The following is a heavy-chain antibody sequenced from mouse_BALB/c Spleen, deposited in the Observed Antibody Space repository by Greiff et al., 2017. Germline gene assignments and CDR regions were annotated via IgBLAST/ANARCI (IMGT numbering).Heavy chain of an antibody. J-gene: IGHJ1*01. CDR2: INPSSGYT. CDR3: ARSNYGSSEDWYFDV. Sequence: VQLQQSGAELARPGASVKMSCKASGYTFTSYTMHWVKQRPGQGLEWIGYINPSSGYTNYNQKFKDKATLTADKSSSTAYMQLSSLTSEDSAVYYCARSNYGSSEDWYFDVWGAGTTVTVSS. V-gene: IGHV1-4*01. D-gene: IGHD1-1*01. CDR1: GYTFTSYT.